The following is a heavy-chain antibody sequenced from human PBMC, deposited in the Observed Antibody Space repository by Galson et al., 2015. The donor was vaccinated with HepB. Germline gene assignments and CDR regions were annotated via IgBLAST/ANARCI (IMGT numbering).Heavy chain of an antibody. D-gene: IGHD3-3*01. CDR1: GYTFTGYY. J-gene: IGHJ4*02. CDR2: INPNSGDT. CDR3: ATRSTFGVVISY. Sequence: SVKVPCKASGYTFTGYYMHWVRQAPGQGLEWMGWINPNSGDTVYAQKFQGRVTMTRDTSISTAYMELSRLRSDDTAIYYCATRSTFGVVISYWGQGTLVTVSS. V-gene: IGHV1-2*02.